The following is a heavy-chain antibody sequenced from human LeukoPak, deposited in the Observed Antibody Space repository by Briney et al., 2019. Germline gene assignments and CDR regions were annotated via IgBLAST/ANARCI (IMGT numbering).Heavy chain of an antibody. CDR3: AKLIAVAGNDDY. D-gene: IGHD6-19*01. CDR2: ISDSGGST. J-gene: IGHJ4*02. Sequence: GGSLRLSCAASGFTFSSYAMSWVRQPPGKGLEWVSAISDSGGSTYYADSVKGRFTISRDNSKNTLYLQMNSLRAEDTAVYYCAKLIAVAGNDDYWGQGTLVTVSS. V-gene: IGHV3-23*01. CDR1: GFTFSSYA.